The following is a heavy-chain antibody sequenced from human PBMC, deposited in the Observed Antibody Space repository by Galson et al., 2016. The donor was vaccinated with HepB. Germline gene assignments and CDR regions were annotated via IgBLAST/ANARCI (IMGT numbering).Heavy chain of an antibody. Sequence: SCAASGITVSTNSISWVRQAPGKGLEWISILYSDGSTHYAGSVRGRFTFSRDDSKNTLYLQMSSLRAEDTAVYYCARDNRGYCSGGNCPTHYYYGMDVWGQGTTVTVSS. D-gene: IGHD2-15*01. CDR1: GITVSTNS. CDR3: ARDNRGYCSGGNCPTHYYYGMDV. V-gene: IGHV3-53*01. CDR2: LYSDGST. J-gene: IGHJ6*02.